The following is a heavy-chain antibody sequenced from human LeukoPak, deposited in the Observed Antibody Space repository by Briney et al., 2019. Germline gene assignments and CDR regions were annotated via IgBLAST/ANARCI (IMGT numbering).Heavy chain of an antibody. CDR3: ARDQSLPVDTAMVFYYYYMDV. V-gene: IGHV3-7*01. CDR1: GFTFYSYW. D-gene: IGHD5-18*01. CDR2: IKRDGSEK. J-gene: IGHJ6*03. Sequence: PGGSLRLSCAASGFTFYSYWMSWVRQAPGKGLEWVANIKRDGSEKFYVDSVKGRFTISRDNAKNSLYLQMNSLRAEDTAVYYCARDQSLPVDTAMVFYYYYMDVWGKGTTVTISS.